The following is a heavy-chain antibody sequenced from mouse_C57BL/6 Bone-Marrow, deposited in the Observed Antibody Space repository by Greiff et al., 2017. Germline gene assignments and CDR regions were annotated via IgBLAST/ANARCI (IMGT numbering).Heavy chain of an antibody. Sequence: QVQLQQPGAELVMPGASVKLSCKASGYTFTSYWMHWVKQRPGQGLEWIGEIDPSDSYTNYNQKFQGKSTLTVDKSSSTAYMQLSSLTSEESAVYNGARSGSSGSYYYDDWGQGTTRTVSS. CDR2: IDPSDSYT. J-gene: IGHJ2*01. V-gene: IGHV1-69*01. D-gene: IGHD3-2*02. CDR3: ARSGSSGSYYYDD. CDR1: GYTFTSYW.